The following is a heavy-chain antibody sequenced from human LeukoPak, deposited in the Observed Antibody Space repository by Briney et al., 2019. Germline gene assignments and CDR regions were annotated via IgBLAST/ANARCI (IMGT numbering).Heavy chain of an antibody. V-gene: IGHV5-51*01. CDR1: GYSFTSYW. CDR2: IYPGDSDT. Sequence: GESLKISCKGSGYSFTSYWIGWERQMPGKGLEWMGIIYPGDSDTRYSPSFQGQVTISADKSISTAYLQWSSLKASDTAMYYCARRDGYCSGGSCYLFDYWGQGTLVTVSS. J-gene: IGHJ4*02. D-gene: IGHD2-15*01. CDR3: ARRDGYCSGGSCYLFDY.